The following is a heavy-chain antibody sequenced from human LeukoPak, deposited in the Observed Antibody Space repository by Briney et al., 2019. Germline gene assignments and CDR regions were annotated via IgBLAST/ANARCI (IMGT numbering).Heavy chain of an antibody. J-gene: IGHJ4*02. CDR2: IYSGGDT. CDR3: ARSSYYGSGSSY. CDR1: GFTVSSNY. Sequence: GGSLRLSCAASGFTVSSNYFSWVRQAPGKGLEWVSIIYSGGDTYYADSVKGRFTISRDNSKNTLYLQMSSLRVEDTAVYYCARSSYYGSGSSYWGRGTLVTVSS. V-gene: IGHV3-66*01. D-gene: IGHD3-10*01.